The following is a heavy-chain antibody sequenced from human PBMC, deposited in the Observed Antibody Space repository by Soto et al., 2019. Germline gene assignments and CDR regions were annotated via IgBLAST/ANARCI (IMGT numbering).Heavy chain of an antibody. CDR2: ISGSGGST. D-gene: IGHD2-2*01. J-gene: IGHJ6*03. CDR1: GFTFSSYA. V-gene: IGHV3-23*01. CDR3: AKDPVYCSSTSCPDYYYYYMDV. Sequence: GGSLRLSCAASGFTFSSYAMSWVRQAPGKGLEWVSAISGSGGSTYYADSVKGRFTISRDNSKNTLYLQMNSLRAEDTAVYYCAKDPVYCSSTSCPDYYYYYMDVWGKGTTVTVSS.